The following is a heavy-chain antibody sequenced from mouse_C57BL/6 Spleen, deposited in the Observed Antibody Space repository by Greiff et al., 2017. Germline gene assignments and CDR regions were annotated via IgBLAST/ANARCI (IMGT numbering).Heavy chain of an antibody. CDR3: ARSGDGFDY. V-gene: IGHV1-18*01. CDR1: GYTFTDYN. CDR2: INPNNGGT. J-gene: IGHJ2*01. D-gene: IGHD3-1*01. Sequence: EVMLVESGPELVKPGASVKIPCKASGYTFTDYNMDWVKQSHGKSLEWIGDINPNNGGTIYNQKFKGKATLTVDKSSSTAYMELRSLTSEDTAVYYCARSGDGFDYWGQGTTLTVSS.